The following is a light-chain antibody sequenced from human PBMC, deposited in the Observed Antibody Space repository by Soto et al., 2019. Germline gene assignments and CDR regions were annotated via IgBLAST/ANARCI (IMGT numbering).Light chain of an antibody. CDR1: SSDVGGYNY. V-gene: IGLV2-14*03. CDR3: SSYTSSSTRGV. J-gene: IGLJ2*01. CDR2: DVS. Sequence: QSALTQPASVSGSPGQSITISCTGTSSDVGGYNYVSWYQQHPGKAPKLMIYDVSSRPSWVSNRFSGSKSGNTASLTISGHQAEDEADYYCSSYTSSSTRGVFGGGTKVTVL.